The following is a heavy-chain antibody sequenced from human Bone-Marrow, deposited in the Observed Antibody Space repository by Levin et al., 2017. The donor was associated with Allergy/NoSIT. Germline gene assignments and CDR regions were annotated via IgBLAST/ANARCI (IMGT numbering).Heavy chain of an antibody. J-gene: IGHJ3*01. V-gene: IGHV4-59*01. Sequence: PSQTLSLTCTVSGGSMSPYYWSWIRQPPGKTLEWIGYIYYSGTTNYNPSHKSRVTIFVDTSKNQFSLKLTSVTAADTAVYFCARRPLDGTYYTDAFDVWGRGTMVTVSA. CDR2: IYYSGTT. CDR1: GGSMSPYY. CDR3: ARRPLDGTYYTDAFDV. D-gene: IGHD1-26*01.